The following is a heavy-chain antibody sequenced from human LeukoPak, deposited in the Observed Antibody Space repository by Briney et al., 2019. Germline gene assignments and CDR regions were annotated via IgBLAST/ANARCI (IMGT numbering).Heavy chain of an antibody. CDR3: ARGGLPGGFDY. Sequence: GGSLRLSCAASGFTVSNSWMFWVRQAPGKGLMYVSEINNDGNRIRYVDSVKGRFTISRDGAKNTLFLQMNSLRDDETAMYYCARGGLPGGFDYWGQGILVTVSS. J-gene: IGHJ4*02. CDR1: GFTVSNSW. V-gene: IGHV3-74*01. CDR2: INNDGNRI. D-gene: IGHD7-27*01.